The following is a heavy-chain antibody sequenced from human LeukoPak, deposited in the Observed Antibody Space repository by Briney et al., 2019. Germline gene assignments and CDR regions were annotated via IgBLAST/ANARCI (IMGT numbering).Heavy chain of an antibody. J-gene: IGHJ4*02. CDR3: VRESGSSWYGDYYFDY. D-gene: IGHD6-13*01. CDR1: GGSISSYY. Sequence: SETLSLTCTVSGGSISSYYWSWIRQPAGKGLEWIGRIYTSGSTNYNPSLKSRVTMSVDTSKNQFSLKLSSVTAADTAVYYCVRESGSSWYGDYYFDYWGQGTLVTVSS. V-gene: IGHV4-4*07. CDR2: IYTSGST.